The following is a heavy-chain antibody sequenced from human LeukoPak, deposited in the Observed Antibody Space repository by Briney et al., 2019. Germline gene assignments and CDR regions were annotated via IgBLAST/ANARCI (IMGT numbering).Heavy chain of an antibody. D-gene: IGHD3-3*01. CDR3: ARKSSDYFDY. J-gene: IGHJ4*02. CDR2: IYYSGST. CDR1: GGSISSHY. Sequence: PSETLSLTCTVSGGSISSHYWSWIRQPPGKGLEWIGYIYYSGSTNYNPSLKSRVTISVDTSKNQFSLKLSSVTAADTAVYYCARKSSDYFDYWGQGTLVTVSS. V-gene: IGHV4-59*11.